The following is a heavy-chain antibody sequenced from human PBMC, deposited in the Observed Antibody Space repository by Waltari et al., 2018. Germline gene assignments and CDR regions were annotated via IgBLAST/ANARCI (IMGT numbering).Heavy chain of an antibody. V-gene: IGHV3-30-3*01. CDR3: AREYPYDSWFGHFDY. CDR2: ISYDGINK. D-gene: IGHD5-12*01. J-gene: IGHJ4*02. Sequence: QVQLVESGGGVVQPGRSQRLSCEASGLTFSSYAMHWVRKDPGKGLDGVVVISYDGINKDYADSVKGRFTISRDNSKNKLYLQMNSLRAEDTAVYYCAREYPYDSWFGHFDYWGQGTLVTVSS. CDR1: GLTFSSYA.